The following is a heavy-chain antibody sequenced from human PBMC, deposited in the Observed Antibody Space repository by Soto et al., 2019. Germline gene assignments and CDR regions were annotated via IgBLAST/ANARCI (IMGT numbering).Heavy chain of an antibody. CDR1: GGSFSNYA. Sequence: QVQLVQSGAEVRQPGSSVKVACKTSGGSFSNYAISWVRQAPGQGLEWMGGIIPLFGTPDYAQRFKGRVTIIADESTSTAYMELKSLRPEDTAVYFCARWGTDCGGDCAVWYYYGMDVWGQGTTVTVSS. D-gene: IGHD2-21*02. V-gene: IGHV1-69*12. CDR3: ARWGTDCGGDCAVWYYYGMDV. CDR2: IIPLFGTP. J-gene: IGHJ6*02.